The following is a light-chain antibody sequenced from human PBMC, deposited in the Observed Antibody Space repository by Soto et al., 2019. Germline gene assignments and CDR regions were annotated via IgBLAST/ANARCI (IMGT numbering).Light chain of an antibody. CDR3: LLLDGGGLV. CDR1: TGAVTSGHY. J-gene: IGLJ2*01. V-gene: IGLV7-43*01. Sequence: QAVVTQEPSLTVSPGGTVTLTCASSTGAVTSGHYPNWFQQKPGQTPRPLIYSTDNKHSWTPARFSGSLLGDKAALTLSGAQPEDEAEYYCLLLDGGGLVFGGGTKVTVL. CDR2: STD.